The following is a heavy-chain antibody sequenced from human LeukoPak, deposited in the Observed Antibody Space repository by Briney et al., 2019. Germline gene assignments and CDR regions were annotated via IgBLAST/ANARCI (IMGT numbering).Heavy chain of an antibody. D-gene: IGHD3-10*01. Sequence: ASVKVSCKASGYTFTSYDINWVRQATGQGLEWMGWMNPNSGNTGYAQKFQGRVTMTRNTSISTAYMELSSLRSEDTAVYYCARARRGAEATDYWGQGTLVTVSS. CDR1: GYTFTSYD. J-gene: IGHJ4*02. CDR3: ARARRGAEATDY. V-gene: IGHV1-8*01. CDR2: MNPNSGNT.